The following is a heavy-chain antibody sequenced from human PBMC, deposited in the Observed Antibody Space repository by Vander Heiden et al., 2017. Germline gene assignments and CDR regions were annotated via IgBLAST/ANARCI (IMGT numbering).Heavy chain of an antibody. CDR1: GFKFSSYT. CDR2: ISSSSSYI. Sequence: LRLSCVGTGFKFSSYTMTWVSQAPGKGLEWVSSISSSSSYIYYADAVKGRFTISRDNARKSVHLDMNSLRAEDTAVYYCARSEMGYRYWYFDLWGRGTLVSVPS. D-gene: IGHD5-18*01. J-gene: IGHJ2*01. V-gene: IGHV3-21*01. CDR3: ARSEMGYRYWYFDL.